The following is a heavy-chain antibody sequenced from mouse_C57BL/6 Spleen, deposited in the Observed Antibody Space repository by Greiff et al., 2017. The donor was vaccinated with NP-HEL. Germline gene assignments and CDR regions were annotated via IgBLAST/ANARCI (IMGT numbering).Heavy chain of an antibody. J-gene: IGHJ4*01. Sequence: VKLVESGAELARPGASVKLSCKASGYTFTSYGISWVKQRTGQGLEWIGEIYPRSGNTYYNEKFKGKATLTADKSSSTAYMELRSLTSEDSAVYFCARGDDYDGDYAMDYWGQGTSVTVSS. CDR1: GYTFTSYG. V-gene: IGHV1-81*01. CDR3: ARGDDYDGDYAMDY. D-gene: IGHD2-4*01. CDR2: IYPRSGNT.